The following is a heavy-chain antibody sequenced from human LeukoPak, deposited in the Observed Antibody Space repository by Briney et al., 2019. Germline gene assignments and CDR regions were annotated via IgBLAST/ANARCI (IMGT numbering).Heavy chain of an antibody. D-gene: IGHD6-13*01. J-gene: IGHJ4*02. CDR2: IGDSGGKT. V-gene: IGHV3-23*01. Sequence: PGGSLRLSCAASGFTFSNYAMNWVRQAPGKGLECVSSIGDSGGKTYYADSVKGRFTISRDNSKNTLYLQMNSLRAEDTAVYYCAKRGLGSSWSNLDYWGQGTLVTVSS. CDR3: AKRGLGSSWSNLDY. CDR1: GFTFSNYA.